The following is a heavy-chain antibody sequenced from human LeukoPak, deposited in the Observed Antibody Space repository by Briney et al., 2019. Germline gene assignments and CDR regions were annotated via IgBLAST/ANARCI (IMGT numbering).Heavy chain of an antibody. V-gene: IGHV1-18*01. CDR3: ARDGGVRGVIITHY. J-gene: IGHJ4*02. D-gene: IGHD3-10*01. Sequence: ASVKVSCKASGYTFTSYGISWVRQAPGQGLEWMGWISAYNGNTSYAQKLQGRVTMTTDTSTSTAYMEQRGLRSDDTAVYYCARDGGVRGVIITHYWGQGTLVTVSS. CDR2: ISAYNGNT. CDR1: GYTFTSYG.